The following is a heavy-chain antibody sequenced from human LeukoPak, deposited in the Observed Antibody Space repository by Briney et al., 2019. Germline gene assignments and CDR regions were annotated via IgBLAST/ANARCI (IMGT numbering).Heavy chain of an antibody. CDR1: GXX. V-gene: IGHV1-2*06. CDR2: INPNNGGT. Sequence: GXXIHWVRQAPXXGXEWMGRINPNNGGTNYAQKFQGRVTMTRDTSISTAYMELNRLTSDDTAVYYCVRAPGPAMDYWGQGTLATVSS. J-gene: IGHJ4*02. CDR3: VRAPGPAMDY.